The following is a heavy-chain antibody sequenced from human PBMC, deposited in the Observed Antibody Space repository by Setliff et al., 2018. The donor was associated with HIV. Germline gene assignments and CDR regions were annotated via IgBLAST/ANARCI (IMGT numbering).Heavy chain of an antibody. CDR2: ISSSSSYI. CDR1: GFTFSSYS. V-gene: IGHV3-21*01. D-gene: IGHD4-17*01. J-gene: IGHJ6*03. CDR3: ARVGTVTPPYYYYYMDV. Sequence: PGGSLRLSCVASGFTFSSYSMNWVRQAPGKGLEWVSSISSSSSYIYYADSVKGRFTISRDNAKNSLYLQMNSLRAEDTAVYYCARVGTVTPPYYYYYMDVWGKGTTVTVSS.